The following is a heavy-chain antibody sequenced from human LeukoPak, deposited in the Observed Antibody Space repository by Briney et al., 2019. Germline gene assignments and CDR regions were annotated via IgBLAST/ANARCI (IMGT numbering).Heavy chain of an antibody. J-gene: IGHJ4*02. CDR2: IYPRDGST. V-gene: IGHV1-46*01. CDR1: GYTFTSNY. D-gene: IGHD6-13*01. Sequence: ASVKVSCKASGYTFTSNYIHWVRQAPGQGLEWMGMIYPRDGSTSYAQKFQGRVTVTRDTSTSTVHMELSGLRSEDTAVYYCARGDSIAAAGISGDYWGQGTLVTVSS. CDR3: ARGDSIAAAGISGDY.